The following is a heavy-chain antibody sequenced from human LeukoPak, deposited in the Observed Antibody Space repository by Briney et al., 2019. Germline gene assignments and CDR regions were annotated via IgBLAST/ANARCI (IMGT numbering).Heavy chain of an antibody. J-gene: IGHJ5*02. V-gene: IGHV1-46*01. Sequence: ASVKVSCKASGYTFTSYYMHWVRQAPGQGLEWMGIINPSGGSTSYAQKFQGRVTMTRDTSTSTVYMELSSLRSEDTAVYYCARARGTTSVSEAKDDSSGYYYGGNWSDPWGQGTLVTVSS. CDR2: INPSGGST. D-gene: IGHD3-22*01. CDR1: GYTFTSYY. CDR3: ARARGTTSVSEAKDDSSGYYYGGNWSDP.